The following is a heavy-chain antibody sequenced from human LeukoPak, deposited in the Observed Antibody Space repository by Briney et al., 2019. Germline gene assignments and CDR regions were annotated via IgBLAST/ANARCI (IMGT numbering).Heavy chain of an antibody. CDR3: ARDIAAAGTSAYGMDV. D-gene: IGHD6-13*01. CDR2: INPSGGST. Sequence: ASVKVSCKASGYTFTGYYMHWVRQAPGQVLEWMGIINPSGGSTSYAQKFQGRVTMTRDTSTSTVYMELSSLRSEDTAVYYCARDIAAAGTSAYGMDVWGQGTTVTVSS. CDR1: GYTFTGYY. J-gene: IGHJ6*02. V-gene: IGHV1-46*01.